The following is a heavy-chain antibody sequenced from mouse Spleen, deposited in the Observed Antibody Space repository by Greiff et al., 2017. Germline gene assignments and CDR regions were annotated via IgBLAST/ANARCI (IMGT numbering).Heavy chain of an antibody. CDR3: ARPSHGNFFAY. CDR1: GYTFTSYW. CDR2: IDPSDSYT. Sequence: QVQLQQPGAELVMPGASVKLSCKASGYTFTSYWMHWVKQRPGQGLEWIGEIDPSDSYTNYNQKFKGKATLTVDKSSSTAYMQLSSLTSEDSAVYYCARPSHGNFFAYWGQGTLVTVSA. J-gene: IGHJ3*01. V-gene: IGHV1-69*01. D-gene: IGHD2-1*01.